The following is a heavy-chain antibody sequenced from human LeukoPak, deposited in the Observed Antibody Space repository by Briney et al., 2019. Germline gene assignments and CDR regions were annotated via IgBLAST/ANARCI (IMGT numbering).Heavy chain of an antibody. J-gene: IGHJ4*02. V-gene: IGHV4-4*07. CDR2: IYTSGST. Sequence: PSETLSLTCTVPGGSISTYYWSWIRQPAGKGLEWIGRIYTSGSTNYNPSLKSRVTMSVDTSKNQFSLKLNSVTAADTAVYYCARAVAYGIDTGYFDYWGQGTLVTVSS. D-gene: IGHD2-8*02. CDR1: GGSISTYY. CDR3: ARAVAYGIDTGYFDY.